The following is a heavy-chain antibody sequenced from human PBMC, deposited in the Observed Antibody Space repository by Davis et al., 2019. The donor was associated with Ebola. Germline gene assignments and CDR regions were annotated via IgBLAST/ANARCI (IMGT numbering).Heavy chain of an antibody. V-gene: IGHV4-39*01. Sequence: SETLSLTCTVSGGSISSSSYYWGWIRQPPGKGLEWIGSIYYSGSTYYNPSLKSRVTISVDTSKNQFSLKLSSVTAADTAVYYCARHRRRYSGSYPEYFQHWGQGTLVTVSS. D-gene: IGHD1-26*01. CDR1: GGSISSSSYY. J-gene: IGHJ1*01. CDR3: ARHRRRYSGSYPEYFQH. CDR2: IYYSGST.